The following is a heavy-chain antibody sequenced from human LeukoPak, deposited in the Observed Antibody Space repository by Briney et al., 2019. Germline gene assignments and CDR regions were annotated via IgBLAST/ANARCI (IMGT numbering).Heavy chain of an antibody. D-gene: IGHD2-8*01. J-gene: IGHJ5*02. V-gene: IGHV4-61*02. CDR2: IETSGST. CDR1: GASISSGGYF. CDR3: SRALCINGICEWFDP. Sequence: SETLSLTCTVSGASISSGGYFWSWIRQPAGKGVEWIGRIETSGSTNYNPSLKSRVTISVDTSKNQFSLKLRSVTAADTAVYYCSRALCINGICEWFDPWGQGTLVTVSS.